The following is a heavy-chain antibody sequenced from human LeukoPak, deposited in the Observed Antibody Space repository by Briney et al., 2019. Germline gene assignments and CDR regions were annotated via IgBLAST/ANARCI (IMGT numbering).Heavy chain of an antibody. CDR3: ARYDSRGSASTRFDY. J-gene: IGHJ4*02. CDR1: GYSLSKNYY. Sequence: SETLSLTCAVSGYSLSKNYYWGWIRQPPGKGLEWIGRIYGTGSTSYNPSLMNRVTMSVDTSKNHFSLKLTSVTAADTAVYYCARYDSRGSASTRFDYWGQGNLVTISP. CDR2: IYGTGST. V-gene: IGHV4-38-2*01. D-gene: IGHD3-16*01.